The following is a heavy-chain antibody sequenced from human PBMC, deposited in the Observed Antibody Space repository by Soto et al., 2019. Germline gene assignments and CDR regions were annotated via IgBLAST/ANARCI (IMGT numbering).Heavy chain of an antibody. D-gene: IGHD3-10*01. CDR2: IDPSDSYT. Sequence: PGESLKISCKGSGYSFTSYWISWVRQMPGKGLEWMGRIDPSDSYTNYSPSFQGHVTISADKSISTAYLQWSSLKASDTAMYYCVRGVPLPYGMDVWGQGTTVTVSS. V-gene: IGHV5-10-1*01. CDR3: VRGVPLPYGMDV. J-gene: IGHJ6*02. CDR1: GYSFTSYW.